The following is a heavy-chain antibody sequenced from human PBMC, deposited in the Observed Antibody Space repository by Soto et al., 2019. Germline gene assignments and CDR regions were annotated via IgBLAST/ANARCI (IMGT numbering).Heavy chain of an antibody. V-gene: IGHV4-34*01. CDR2: INHSGST. J-gene: IGHJ6*02. CDR1: GGSLSGYY. CDR3: ARGHYYYYGMDV. Sequence: PSETLSLTCAVYGGSLSGYYWSWIRQPPGKGLEWIGEINHSGSTNYNPSLKSRVTISVDTSKNQFSLKLSSVTAADTAVYYCARGHYYYYGMDVWGQGTTVTVSS.